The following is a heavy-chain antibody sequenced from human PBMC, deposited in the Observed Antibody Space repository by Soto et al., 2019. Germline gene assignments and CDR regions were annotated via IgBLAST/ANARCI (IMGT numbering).Heavy chain of an antibody. J-gene: IGHJ4*02. CDR3: AIVGFNYGHLDC. CDR2: IFNNGDT. Sequence: QVQLQESGPGLVKPSETLSLTCTVSGGSVSSGGYSWNWIRQFPGQGLEWIGYIFNNGDTNYNPSLTSRLSISVDTSKNQCALKLRSVSAADTAIYYCAIVGFNYGHLDCWGQGTLVTVSS. CDR1: GGSVSSGGYS. V-gene: IGHV4-31*03. D-gene: IGHD3-10*01.